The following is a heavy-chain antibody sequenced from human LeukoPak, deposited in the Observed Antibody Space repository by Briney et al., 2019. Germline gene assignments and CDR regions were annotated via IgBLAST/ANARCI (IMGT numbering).Heavy chain of an antibody. CDR1: GYSFTSNY. CDR3: ARDQEAFDY. J-gene: IGHJ4*02. V-gene: IGHV1-46*01. Sequence: ASVKVSCKASGYSFTSNYIHWVRQAPGQGLERMGMIYPRDGSTSYAQKFQGRVTVTRDTSTSTVHMELSGLRSEDTAVYYCARDQEAFDYWGQGTLVTVSS. CDR2: IYPRDGST.